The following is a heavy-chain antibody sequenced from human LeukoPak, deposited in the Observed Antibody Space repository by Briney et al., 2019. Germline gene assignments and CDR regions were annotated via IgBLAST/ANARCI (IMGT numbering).Heavy chain of an antibody. CDR3: ARVGLYDFWSGYFREYYFDY. CDR2: IYYSGST. CDR1: GGSISSGGYY. D-gene: IGHD3-3*01. Sequence: PSETLSLTCTVSGGSISSGGYYWSWIRQHPGKGLEWIGYIYYSGSTYYNPSLKSRVTISVDTSKNQFSLKLSSVTAADTAVYYCARVGLYDFWSGYFREYYFDYWGQGTLVTVSS. V-gene: IGHV4-31*03. J-gene: IGHJ4*02.